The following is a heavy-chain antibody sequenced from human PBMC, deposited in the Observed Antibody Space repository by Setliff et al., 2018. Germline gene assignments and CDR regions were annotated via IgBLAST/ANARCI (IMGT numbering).Heavy chain of an antibody. D-gene: IGHD3-9*01. V-gene: IGHV1-2*02. CDR3: ARDPLPKHYDVVTGYYSSPNYYYLDV. Sequence: ASVKVSCKTSGYTFTDYYIHWVRQAPGEGLEWMGWINPKNNDTSYAQKFLGRVTMTRDTSISAAYMELITLRSDDTALYYCARDPLPKHYDVVTGYYSSPNYYYLDVWGKGTTVTVSS. CDR2: INPKNNDT. CDR1: GYTFTDYY. J-gene: IGHJ6*03.